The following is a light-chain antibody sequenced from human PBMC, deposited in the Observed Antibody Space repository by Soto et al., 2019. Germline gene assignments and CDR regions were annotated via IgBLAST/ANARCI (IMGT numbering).Light chain of an antibody. CDR2: EVT. J-gene: IGLJ3*02. CDR1: SSDVGGYNY. V-gene: IGLV2-8*01. CDR3: SSYAASNNFYFV. Sequence: QSVLTQPPSASGSPGQSVTISCTGTSSDVGGYNYVSWYQQYPGRAPKLMIYEVTKRPSGVPDRFSGSKSGNTACRTVSGLQAEDEADYYCSSYAASNNFYFVFGGGTKLTVL.